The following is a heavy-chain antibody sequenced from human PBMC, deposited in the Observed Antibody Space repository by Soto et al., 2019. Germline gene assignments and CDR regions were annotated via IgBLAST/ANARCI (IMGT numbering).Heavy chain of an antibody. J-gene: IGHJ4*02. CDR1: GYGFTTYG. CDR3: ARGRYGDY. CDR2: ISAHNGNT. V-gene: IGHV1-18*01. D-gene: IGHD1-1*01. Sequence: QINLVQSGAEVKKPGASVKVSCKGSGYGFTTYGITWVRQAPGQGLEWMAWISAHNGNTNYAQKLQGRVTVTRDTSTSTAYMELGSLRSDDTAVYYCARGRYGDYWGQGALVTVSS.